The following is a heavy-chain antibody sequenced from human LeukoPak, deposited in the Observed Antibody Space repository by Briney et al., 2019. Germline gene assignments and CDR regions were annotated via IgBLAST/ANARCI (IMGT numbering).Heavy chain of an antibody. CDR3: AKGLEQQLVLGWFDP. CDR2: IRADGGST. Sequence: GGSLRLSCAASGFAFSSHAMSWVRQAPGKGLEWVSGIRADGGSTYYADSVKGRFTISRDNSKNTLYLQMNSLRAEDTAVYYCAKGLEQQLVLGWFDPWGQGTLVTVSS. J-gene: IGHJ5*02. D-gene: IGHD6-13*01. CDR1: GFAFSSHA. V-gene: IGHV3-23*01.